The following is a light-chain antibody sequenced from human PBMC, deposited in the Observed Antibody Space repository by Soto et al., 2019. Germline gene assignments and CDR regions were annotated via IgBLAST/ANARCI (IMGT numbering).Light chain of an antibody. V-gene: IGKV1-5*03. CDR1: QSISGW. Sequence: DIQMTQSPSTLSASLGDRVTITCRASQSISGWLAWYQQKPGKAPKLLIYKASSLESGVPSRFSGSGSGTDFTLTIGSLQPEDFATYYCQQSYSILVTFGGGTKVDIK. CDR3: QQSYSILVT. J-gene: IGKJ4*01. CDR2: KAS.